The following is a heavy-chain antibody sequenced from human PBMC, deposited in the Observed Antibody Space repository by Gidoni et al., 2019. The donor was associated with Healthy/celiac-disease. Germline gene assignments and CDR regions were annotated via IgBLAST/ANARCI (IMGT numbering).Heavy chain of an antibody. CDR2: ISYDGSNK. V-gene: IGHV3-30*18. CDR1: GFTFSSYG. D-gene: IGHD1-26*01. CDR3: AKAQKGVGAYDFDY. Sequence: QVQLVESGGGVVPPGRSLRLSCAASGFTFSSYGMHWVRQAPGKGLEWVAVISYDGSNKYYADSVKGRFTISRDNSKNTLYLQMNSLRAEDTAVYYCAKAQKGVGAYDFDYWGQGTLVTVSS. J-gene: IGHJ4*02.